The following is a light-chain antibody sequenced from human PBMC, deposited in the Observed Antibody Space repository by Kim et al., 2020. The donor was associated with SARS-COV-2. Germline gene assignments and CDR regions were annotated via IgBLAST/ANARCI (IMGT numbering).Light chain of an antibody. CDR1: QDVSNS. CDR2: ATS. Sequence: DIQMTQSPSSLSASVGDRITITCRASQDVSNSLAWYQQKPGRAPKLLLYATSTLESGVPSRFSGSGSGTDFTLTISSLQPDDFATYFCQQYYTNPYTFGQGTKLEI. J-gene: IGKJ2*01. CDR3: QQYYTNPYT. V-gene: IGKV1-NL1*01.